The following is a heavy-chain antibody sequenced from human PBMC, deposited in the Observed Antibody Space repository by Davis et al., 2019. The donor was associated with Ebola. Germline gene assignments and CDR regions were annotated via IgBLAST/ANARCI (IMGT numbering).Heavy chain of an antibody. CDR1: GGPISSGGYY. D-gene: IGHD6-19*01. J-gene: IGHJ4*02. V-gene: IGHV4-31*03. CDR3: ARHVFGSELQWLDH. Sequence: LRLSCTVSGGPISSGGYYWSWIRQHPGKGLEWIGYIYYSGSTYYNPSLKSRVTISVDTSKNQFSLKLSSVTAADTAVYYCARHVFGSELQWLDHWGQGTLATVSS. CDR2: IYYSGST.